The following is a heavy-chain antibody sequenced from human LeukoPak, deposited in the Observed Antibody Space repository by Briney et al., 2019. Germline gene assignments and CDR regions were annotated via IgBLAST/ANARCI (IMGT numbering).Heavy chain of an antibody. CDR3: ARSSITIFGVVTPTRNWFDP. CDR1: GFTFSSYS. J-gene: IGHJ5*02. Sequence: GGSLRLSCAASGFTFSSYSMNWVRQAPGKGLEWVSSISSSSSYIYYADSVKGRFTISRDNAKNSLYLQMNSLRAEDTAVYYCARSSITIFGVVTPTRNWFDPWGQGTLVTVSS. CDR2: ISSSSSYI. D-gene: IGHD3-3*01. V-gene: IGHV3-21*01.